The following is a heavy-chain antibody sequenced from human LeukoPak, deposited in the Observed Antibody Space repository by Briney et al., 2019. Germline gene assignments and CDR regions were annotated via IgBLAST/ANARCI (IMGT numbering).Heavy chain of an antibody. CDR3: ARDKDSSSWYGY. CDR2: IYSGGST. Sequence: PGGSLRLSCAASGFTVSNNYMSWVRQAPGKGLEWVSVIYSGGSTYYADSVKGRFTISRDNSKNTLYLQMNSLRAEDTAVYYCARDKDSSSWYGYWGQGTLVTVSS. CDR1: GFTVSNNY. V-gene: IGHV3-66*01. J-gene: IGHJ4*02. D-gene: IGHD6-13*01.